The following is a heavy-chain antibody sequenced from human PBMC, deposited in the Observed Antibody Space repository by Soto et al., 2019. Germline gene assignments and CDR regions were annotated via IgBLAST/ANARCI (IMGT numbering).Heavy chain of an antibody. Sequence: EVQLLESGGGLVHPGGSLRLSCPASGFTFSSYAMSGVRQAPGKGLEWVSAISGRGGSTYYADSVKGRFTISRDNSKNTLYLQMNSLRAEDTAVYYCANGAVPWRAFDIWGQGTMVTVSS. D-gene: IGHD1-1*01. V-gene: IGHV3-23*01. CDR2: ISGRGGST. J-gene: IGHJ3*02. CDR1: GFTFSSYA. CDR3: ANGAVPWRAFDI.